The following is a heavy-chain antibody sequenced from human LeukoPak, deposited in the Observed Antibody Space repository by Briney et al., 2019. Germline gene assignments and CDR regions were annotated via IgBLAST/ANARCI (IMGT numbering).Heavy chain of an antibody. Sequence: SVKVSCKASGGTFSSYAISWVRQAPGQGLEWMGGIIPIFGTAIYAQKFQGRVTITADESTSTAYMELSSLRSEDTAVYYRARDECSSTSCLSDFDYWGQGTLVTVSS. D-gene: IGHD2-2*01. CDR3: ARDECSSTSCLSDFDY. CDR2: IIPIFGTA. V-gene: IGHV1-69*01. CDR1: GGTFSSYA. J-gene: IGHJ4*02.